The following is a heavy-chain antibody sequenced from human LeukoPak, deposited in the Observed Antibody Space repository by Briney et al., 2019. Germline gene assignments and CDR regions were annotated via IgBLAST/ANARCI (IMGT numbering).Heavy chain of an antibody. D-gene: IGHD3-22*01. Sequence: GGSLRLSCVASGFTFDDYAMHWVRQAPGKGLEWVSGISWNSGSIDYADSVKGRFTISRDNAKNSLYLQMNSLRPEDTALYYCAEAAHYDSSGYYYHYWGQGTLVTVSS. CDR1: GFTFDDYA. J-gene: IGHJ4*02. CDR2: ISWNSGSI. CDR3: AEAAHYDSSGYYYHY. V-gene: IGHV3-9*01.